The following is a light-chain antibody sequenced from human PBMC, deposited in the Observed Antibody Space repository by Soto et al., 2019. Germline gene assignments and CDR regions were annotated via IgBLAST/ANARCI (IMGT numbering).Light chain of an antibody. Sequence: IQMTQSPSSLSVSVLDRFTSTFQASQNINNYLNWYQQKPGRAPKLLIYDASNLEAGVPSRFRGSGSGTDFTFTISRLQPEDIATYYCQQYENLPTFGQGTRLEIK. CDR2: DAS. V-gene: IGKV1-33*01. CDR3: QQYENLPT. CDR1: QNINNY. J-gene: IGKJ5*01.